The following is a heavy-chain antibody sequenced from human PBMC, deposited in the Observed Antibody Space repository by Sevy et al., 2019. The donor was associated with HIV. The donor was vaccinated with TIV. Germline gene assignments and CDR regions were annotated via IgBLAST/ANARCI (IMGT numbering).Heavy chain of an antibody. Sequence: SQTLSLTCAISGDSVSSNSAAWNWIRQSPLRGLEWLGRTYYRSKWYNDYAVSVKSRITINPDTSKNQFSLQLNSVTPEDTAVYYCARGDYYDSSYYYYGMDVWGQGTTVTVSS. J-gene: IGHJ6*02. V-gene: IGHV6-1*01. CDR3: ARGDYYDSSYYYYGMDV. CDR2: TYYRSKWYN. CDR1: GDSVSSNSAA. D-gene: IGHD3-22*01.